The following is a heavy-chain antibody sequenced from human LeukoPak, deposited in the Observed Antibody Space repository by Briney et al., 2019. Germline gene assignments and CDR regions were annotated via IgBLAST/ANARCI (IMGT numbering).Heavy chain of an antibody. CDR2: IYYSGST. CDR1: GGSISSGGYY. D-gene: IGHD2-15*01. J-gene: IGHJ5*02. Sequence: SETLSLTCTVSGGSISSGGYYWSWIRQHPGKGLEWIGYIYYSGSTYYNPSLKSRVTISVDTSKNQFSLKLSSVTAADTAMYYCAREGDCSGGSCPRYSWFDPWGQGALVTVSS. CDR3: AREGDCSGGSCPRYSWFDP. V-gene: IGHV4-31*03.